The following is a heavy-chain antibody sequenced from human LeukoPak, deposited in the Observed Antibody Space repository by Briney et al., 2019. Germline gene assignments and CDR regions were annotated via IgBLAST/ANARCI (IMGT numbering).Heavy chain of an antibody. J-gene: IGHJ6*03. CDR3: ASLYGSGNTDV. CDR2: IYYSGST. D-gene: IGHD3-10*01. V-gene: IGHV4-59*01. CDR1: GGSISSYY. Sequence: SETLSLTCTVSGGSISSYYWSWLRQPPGKGLEWIGYIYYSGSTNYNPSLTSRGTISVDTSKNQFSLKLSSVTAADTAVYYCASLYGSGNTDVWGKGTTVTVSS.